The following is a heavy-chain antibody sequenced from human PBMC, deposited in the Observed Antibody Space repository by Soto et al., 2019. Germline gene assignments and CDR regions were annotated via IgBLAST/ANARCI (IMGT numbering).Heavy chain of an antibody. CDR2: IIPIFGTA. J-gene: IGHJ4*02. D-gene: IGHD6-19*01. CDR1: GGTFSSYA. Sequence: QVQLVQSGAEVKKPGSSVKVSCKASGGTFSSYAISWVRQAPGQGLEWMGGIIPIFGTANYAQKFQGRVTITAADATSTAYMELSSLRSEDTAVYYCARGGGYSSGWYKIFDYWGQGTLVTVSS. CDR3: ARGGGYSSGWYKIFDY. V-gene: IGHV1-69*12.